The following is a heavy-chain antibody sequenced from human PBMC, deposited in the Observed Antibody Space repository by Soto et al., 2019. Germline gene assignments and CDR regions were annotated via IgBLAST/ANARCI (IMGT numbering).Heavy chain of an antibody. D-gene: IGHD3-9*01. J-gene: IGHJ6*02. CDR1: GFTFSSYW. V-gene: IGHV3-74*01. CDR3: ARVLIPYFEWLLGAVYHYGMDV. CDR2: INSDGSST. Sequence: GGSLRLYCAASGFTFSSYWMHWVRQAPGKGLVWVSRINSDGSSTSYAGCVKGRFIIARDNAKNTLYLQMNSLRAEDTAVYYCARVLIPYFEWLLGAVYHYGMDVWGQGTTVTVSS.